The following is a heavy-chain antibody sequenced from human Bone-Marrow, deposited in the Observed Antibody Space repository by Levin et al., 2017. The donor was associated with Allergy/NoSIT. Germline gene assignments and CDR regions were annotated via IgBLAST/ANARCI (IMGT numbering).Heavy chain of an antibody. Sequence: GESLKISCKASGYKFSGKWIGWVRQTPAKGLEWVGIIYPGDSDTRYSPTFQGHVTISADKSINTAYLHWRNLASSDTAIYYCTRMADYFDSWGQGTLVTVSS. D-gene: IGHD5-24*01. CDR1: GYKFSGKW. CDR2: IYPGDSDT. CDR3: TRMADYFDS. J-gene: IGHJ4*02. V-gene: IGHV5-51*01.